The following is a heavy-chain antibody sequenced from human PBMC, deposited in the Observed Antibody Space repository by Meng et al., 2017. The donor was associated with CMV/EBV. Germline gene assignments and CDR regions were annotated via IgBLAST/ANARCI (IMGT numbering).Heavy chain of an antibody. CDR1: GFTVSSNY. Sequence: GESLKISCAASGFTVSSNYMSWVRQAPGKGLEWVSVIYSGGSTYYADSVKGRFTISRDNSKNTLYLQMNSLRAEDTAVYYCARDRVDILTGYYTRYYYYGMDVWGQGITVTVSS. J-gene: IGHJ6*02. CDR2: IYSGGST. V-gene: IGHV3-66*02. CDR3: ARDRVDILTGYYTRYYYYGMDV. D-gene: IGHD3-9*01.